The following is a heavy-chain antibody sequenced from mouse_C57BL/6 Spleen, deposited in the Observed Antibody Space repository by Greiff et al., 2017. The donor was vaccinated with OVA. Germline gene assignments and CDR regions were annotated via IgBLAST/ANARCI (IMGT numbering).Heavy chain of an antibody. D-gene: IGHD1-1*01. J-gene: IGHJ2*01. CDR3: ARLDYYGSTPAY. CDR2: IHPNSGST. CDR1: GYTFTSYW. V-gene: IGHV1-64*01. Sequence: QVQLQQPGAELVKPGASVKLSCKASGYTFTSYWMHWVKQRPGQGLEWIGMIHPNSGSTNYNEKFKSKATLTVDKSSSTAYMQLSSLTSEDSAVYYCARLDYYGSTPAYWGQGTTLAVSS.